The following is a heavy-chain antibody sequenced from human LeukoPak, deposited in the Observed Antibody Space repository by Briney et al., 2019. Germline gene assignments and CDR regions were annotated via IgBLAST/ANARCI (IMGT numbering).Heavy chain of an antibody. CDR2: IYYSGST. J-gene: IGHJ3*02. V-gene: IGHV4-39*07. CDR1: GGSISSRSYY. CDR3: AKNYFDDGVIVDDAFDI. Sequence: PSETLSLTCTVSGGSISSRSYYWGWIRQPPGKGLEWIGSIYYSGSTHYNASLKSRLTISVDTSKNQYSLKLSSVTAADTAVYYCAKNYFDDGVIVDDAFDIWGQGTLVSVSS. D-gene: IGHD3-22*01.